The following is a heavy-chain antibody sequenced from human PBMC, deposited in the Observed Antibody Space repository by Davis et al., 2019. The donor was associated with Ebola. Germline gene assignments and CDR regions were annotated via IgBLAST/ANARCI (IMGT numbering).Heavy chain of an antibody. V-gene: IGHV3-21*04. CDR1: GFTFSSYS. Sequence: GESLKISCAASGFTFSSYSMNWVRQAPGKGLEWVSSISSSSSYIYYADSVKGRFTISRDNAKNSLYLQMNSLRAEDTAFYYCAKESLWLGLAAAGPERFWYFDLWGRGTLVTVSS. J-gene: IGHJ2*01. CDR2: ISSSSSYI. CDR3: AKESLWLGLAAAGPERFWYFDL. D-gene: IGHD6-13*01.